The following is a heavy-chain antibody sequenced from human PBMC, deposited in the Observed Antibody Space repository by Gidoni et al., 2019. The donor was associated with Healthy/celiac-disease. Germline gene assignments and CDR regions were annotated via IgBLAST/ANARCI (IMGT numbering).Heavy chain of an antibody. CDR2: IYYSGST. V-gene: IGHV4-39*07. J-gene: IGHJ5*02. D-gene: IGHD2-15*01. Sequence: QLQLQESGPGLVKPSETLSLTCTVSGGSISSSSYYWGWIRQPPGKGLEWIGSIYYSGSTYYNPSLKSRVTISVDTSKNQFSLKLSSVTAADTAVYYCARDKGTCSGGSCYGGGWFDPWGQGTLVTVSS. CDR1: GGSISSSSYY. CDR3: ARDKGTCSGGSCYGGGWFDP.